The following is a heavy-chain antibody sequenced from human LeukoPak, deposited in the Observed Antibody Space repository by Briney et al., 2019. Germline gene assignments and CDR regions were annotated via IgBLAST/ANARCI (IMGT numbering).Heavy chain of an antibody. CDR3: ASSLYDSSGYYYFDY. Sequence: ASVKVSCKASGYTFTSYYMHWVRQAPGQGLEWMGIINPSGGSTSYAQKFQGRVTMTRDTSTSIVYMELSSLRSEDTAVYYCASSLYDSSGYYYFDYWGQGTLVTVSS. D-gene: IGHD3-22*01. CDR1: GYTFTSYY. CDR2: INPSGGST. V-gene: IGHV1-46*01. J-gene: IGHJ4*02.